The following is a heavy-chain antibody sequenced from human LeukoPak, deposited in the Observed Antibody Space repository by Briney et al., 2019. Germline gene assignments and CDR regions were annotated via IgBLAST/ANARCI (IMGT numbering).Heavy chain of an antibody. V-gene: IGHV1-2*02. CDR1: GYTFTSYY. Sequence: ASVKVSCKASGYTFTSYYMHWVRQAPGQGLEWMGWINPNSGGTNYAQKFQGRVTMTRDTSISTAYMELSRLRSDDTAVYYCAREDRTIFGVVTRAFDIWGQGTMVTVSS. CDR3: AREDRTIFGVVTRAFDI. J-gene: IGHJ3*02. CDR2: INPNSGGT. D-gene: IGHD3-3*01.